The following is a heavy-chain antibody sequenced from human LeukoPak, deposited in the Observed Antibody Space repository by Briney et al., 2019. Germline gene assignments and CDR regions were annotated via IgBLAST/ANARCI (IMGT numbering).Heavy chain of an antibody. CDR2: ISSSSSYI. CDR1: GFTFSSYS. V-gene: IGHV3-21*01. CDR3: AREQMAIYAFDI. J-gene: IGHJ3*02. D-gene: IGHD5-24*01. Sequence: GGTLRLSCAASGFTFSSYSMNWVRQAPGKGLEWVSSISSSSSYIYYADSVKGRFTISRDNAKNSLYLQMNSLRAEDTAVYYCAREQMAIYAFDIWGQGTMVTVSS.